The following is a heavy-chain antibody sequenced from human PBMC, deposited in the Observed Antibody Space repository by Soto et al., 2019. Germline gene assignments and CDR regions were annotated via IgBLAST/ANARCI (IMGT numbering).Heavy chain of an antibody. D-gene: IGHD2-8*01. V-gene: IGHV1-8*02. CDR2: MNPTSGRT. CDR1: GGTFSSYA. J-gene: IGHJ5*02. CDR3: ARVPVSLDP. Sequence: ASVKVSCKASGGTFSSYAISWVRQAAGQGLEWMGGMNPTSGRTGCAQKFQGRLTMTMDTSSSTAYMELSSLTSDDTAVYYCARVPVSLDPWGQGTLVTVSS.